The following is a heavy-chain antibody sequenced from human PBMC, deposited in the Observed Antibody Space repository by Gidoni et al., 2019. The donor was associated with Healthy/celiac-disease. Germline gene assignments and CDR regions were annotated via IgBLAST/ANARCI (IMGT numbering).Heavy chain of an antibody. J-gene: IGHJ3*02. V-gene: IGHV3-30*01. Sequence: QVQLVESGGGVVQPGRSLRLSCAASGFTVSSYAMHWVRQAPGKGLEWVAVISYDGSNKYYADSVKGRFTISRDNSKNTLYLQMNSLRAEDTAVYYCARDSHPVWIQLWSAFDIWGQGTMVTVSS. D-gene: IGHD5-18*01. CDR2: ISYDGSNK. CDR1: GFTVSSYA. CDR3: ARDSHPVWIQLWSAFDI.